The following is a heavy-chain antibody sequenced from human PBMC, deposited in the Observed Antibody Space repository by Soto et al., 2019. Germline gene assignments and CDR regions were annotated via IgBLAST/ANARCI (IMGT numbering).Heavy chain of an antibody. CDR1: GYTFTTYA. D-gene: IGHD2-21*02. CDR2: INAGNGNT. J-gene: IGHJ4*01. Sequence: ASVKVSCKASGYTFTTYAMHWVRQAPGQRLEWMGWINAGNGNTKYSQKFQGRVTITRDTSANTVYMELSSLRSEDTAFYYCARNPSVVVVTASHFDYWGHGTLVTVSS. V-gene: IGHV1-3*01. CDR3: ARNPSVVVVTASHFDY.